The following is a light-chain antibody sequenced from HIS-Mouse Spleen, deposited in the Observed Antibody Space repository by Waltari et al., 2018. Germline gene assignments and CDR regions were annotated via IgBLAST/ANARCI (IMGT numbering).Light chain of an antibody. CDR2: GKN. J-gene: IGLJ2*01. V-gene: IGLV3-19*01. CDR1: SLRSYD. CDR3: NSRDSSGNHVV. Sequence: SSELTQDPAVSVALGQTLRITCQGDSLRSYDASWYQQKPGQAPVLVIYGKNNRPSGIPDRFSGSSSGNTASLTITGAQAEDEADYYCNSRDSSGNHVVFGGGTKLTVL.